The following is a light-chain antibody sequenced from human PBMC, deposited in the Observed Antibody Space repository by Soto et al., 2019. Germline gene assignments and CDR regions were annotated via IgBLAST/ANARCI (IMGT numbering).Light chain of an antibody. Sequence: DIQMTQSPSTLSASAGDRVTITCRASQSISNWLAWYQKKPGKAPKLLIYEASSLERGAPSRFSGSGSGTEFTLTISSLQPDDFASYYCQQYNSSFGQGTKVDI. CDR3: QQYNSS. CDR1: QSISNW. CDR2: EAS. J-gene: IGKJ2*01. V-gene: IGKV1-5*03.